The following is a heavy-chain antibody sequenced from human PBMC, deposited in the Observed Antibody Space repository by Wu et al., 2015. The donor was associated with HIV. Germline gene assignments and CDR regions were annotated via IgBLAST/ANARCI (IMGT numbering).Heavy chain of an antibody. Sequence: QVQLVQSGAEVKQPGSSMKVSCKASGGTFSNYAISWVRQAPGQGFEWMGGIIPMFGTANYAQKFQGRVTITADESTSTAYMELSSLRSEDTAVYFCVRDAPLTGQTWGLGTLVTVSS. D-gene: IGHD7-27*01. J-gene: IGHJ1*01. CDR1: GGTFSNYA. CDR3: VRDAPLTGQT. V-gene: IGHV1-69*12. CDR2: IIPMFGTA.